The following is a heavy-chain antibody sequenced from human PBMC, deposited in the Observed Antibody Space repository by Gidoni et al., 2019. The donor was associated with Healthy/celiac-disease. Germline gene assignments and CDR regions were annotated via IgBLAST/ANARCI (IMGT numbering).Heavy chain of an antibody. Sequence: QVQLVQSGAEVKKPGASVTVSCKASGYTFPSYYMHWVRQAPGQGLEWMGIINPSGGSTSYAHKLQGRVTMTRDTSTSTVYMELSSLRSEDTAVYYCARGLDISVAGHWYFDLWGRGTLVTVSS. CDR3: ARGLDISVAGHWYFDL. J-gene: IGHJ2*01. V-gene: IGHV1-46*04. D-gene: IGHD6-19*01. CDR2: INPSGGST. CDR1: GYTFPSYY.